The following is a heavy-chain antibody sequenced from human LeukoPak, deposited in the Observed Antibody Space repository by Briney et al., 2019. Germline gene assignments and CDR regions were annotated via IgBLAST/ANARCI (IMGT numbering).Heavy chain of an antibody. CDR2: ISSSSSYI. Sequence: GGSLRLSCAASGFTFSSYSMNWVRQAPGKGLEWVSSISSSSSYIYYADSVKGRFTISRDNAKNSLYLQMNSLRAEDTAVYYCARDLDSSGWYWIAFDIWGQGTMVTVSS. D-gene: IGHD6-19*01. CDR1: GFTFSSYS. CDR3: ARDLDSSGWYWIAFDI. J-gene: IGHJ3*02. V-gene: IGHV3-21*01.